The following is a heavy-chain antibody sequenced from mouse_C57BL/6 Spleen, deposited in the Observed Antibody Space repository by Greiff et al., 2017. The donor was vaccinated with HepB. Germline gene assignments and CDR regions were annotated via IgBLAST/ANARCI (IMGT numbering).Heavy chain of an antibody. CDR1: GYTFTSYW. V-gene: IGHV1-64*01. D-gene: IGHD2-1*01. Sequence: QVQLQQPGAELVKPGASVKLSCKASGYTFTSYWMHWVKQRPGQGLEWIGMIHPNSGSTNYNEKFKSKATLTVDKSSSTADMQLSSLTSEDSAVYYCALYYGNYGFAYWGQGTLVTVSA. CDR2: IHPNSGST. J-gene: IGHJ3*01. CDR3: ALYYGNYGFAY.